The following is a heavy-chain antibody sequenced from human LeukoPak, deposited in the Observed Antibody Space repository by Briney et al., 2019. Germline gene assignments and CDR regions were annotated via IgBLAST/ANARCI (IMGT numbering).Heavy chain of an antibody. V-gene: IGHV3-23*01. CDR2: ISGSGGST. CDR3: ARHRRYSSSWYYLAFDY. J-gene: IGHJ4*02. CDR1: GFTFSSYA. D-gene: IGHD6-13*01. Sequence: PGGSLRLSCAASGFTFSSYAMSWVRQAPGKGLEWVSAISGSGGSTYYADSVKGRFTISRDNSKNTLYLQMNSLRAEDTAVYYCARHRRYSSSWYYLAFDYWGQGTLVTVSS.